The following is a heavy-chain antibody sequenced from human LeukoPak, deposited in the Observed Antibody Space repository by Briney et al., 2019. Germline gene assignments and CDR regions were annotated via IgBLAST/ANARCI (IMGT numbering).Heavy chain of an antibody. J-gene: IGHJ4*02. CDR1: GGSFSGYY. D-gene: IGHD2-15*01. V-gene: IGHV4-34*11. CDR2: IYDSATT. Sequence: ASETLSLTCAVYGGSFSGYYWSWIRQPPGKGLEWIGHIYDSATTASNPSLKSRVTISVDTSQSQFSLRLSSVTAADTAIYYCARDCGGGCYSGFDYWGQGALVTVSS. CDR3: ARDCGGGCYSGFDY.